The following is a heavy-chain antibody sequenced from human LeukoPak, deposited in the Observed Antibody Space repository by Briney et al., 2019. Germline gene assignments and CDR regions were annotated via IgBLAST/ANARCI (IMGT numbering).Heavy chain of an antibody. CDR3: ADYPTSGSAH. V-gene: IGHV1-46*01. D-gene: IGHD1-26*01. CDR1: GYTFITYK. J-gene: IGHJ4*02. Sequence: ASVKVSCKASGYTFITYKMHWVRQAPGQGLEWVGIINPSDGDRRNAQKFQGRVTMTRDTSTSTVYMELSSLRSEDTAVYYCADYPTSGSAHWGQGTLVTVSS. CDR2: INPSDGDR.